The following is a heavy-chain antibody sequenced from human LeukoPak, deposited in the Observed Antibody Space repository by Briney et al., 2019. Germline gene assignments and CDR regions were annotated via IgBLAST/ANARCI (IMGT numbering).Heavy chain of an antibody. CDR2: INPNSGGT. CDR1: GYTFTGYY. Sequence: ASVKVSCKASGYTFTGYYMHWVRQAPGQGLEWMGWINPNSGGTNYAQKSQGRVTMTRDTSISTAYMELSRLRSDDTAVYYCAREMKYQLLLFDPWGQGTLVTVSS. CDR3: AREMKYQLLLFDP. V-gene: IGHV1-2*02. J-gene: IGHJ5*02. D-gene: IGHD2-2*01.